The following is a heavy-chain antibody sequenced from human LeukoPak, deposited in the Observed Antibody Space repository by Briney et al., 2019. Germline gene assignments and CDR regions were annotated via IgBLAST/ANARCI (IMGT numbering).Heavy chain of an antibody. CDR1: GXTFSTYS. CDR3: AKDIRGYSYGYVDY. V-gene: IGHV3-21*01. D-gene: IGHD5-18*01. J-gene: IGHJ4*02. CDR2: ISGNSNYI. Sequence: GGSLRLSCAASGXTFSTYSMNWVRQAPGKGLEWASSISGNSNYIYYADSVKGRFTISRDSSKNTLYLQMNSLRAEDTAVYYCAKDIRGYSYGYVDYWGQGTLVTVSS.